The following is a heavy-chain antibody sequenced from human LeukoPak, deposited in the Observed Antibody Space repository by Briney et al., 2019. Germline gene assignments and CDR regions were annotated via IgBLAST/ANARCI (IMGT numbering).Heavy chain of an antibody. CDR1: GFTFSSYA. CDR2: ISGSGGTT. V-gene: IGHV3-23*01. J-gene: IGHJ4*02. D-gene: IGHD3-22*01. CDR3: AKDTSGSYFTGDY. Sequence: PGRSLRLSCAASGFTFSSYAMHWVRQAPGKGLEWVSAISGSGGTTYYADSVKGRFTISRDNSKNTLYLQMNSLRAEDTAVYYCAKDTSGSYFTGDYWGQGTLVTVSS.